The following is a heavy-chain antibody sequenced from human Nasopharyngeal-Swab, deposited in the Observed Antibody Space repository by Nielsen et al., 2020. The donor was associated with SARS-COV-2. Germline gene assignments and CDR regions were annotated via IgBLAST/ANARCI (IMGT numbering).Heavy chain of an antibody. V-gene: IGHV1-18*01. CDR2: ISAYNGNT. Sequence: ASVKVSCKASGYTFTSYGISWVRQAPGQGLEWMGWISAYNGNTNYAQKFQGRVTITADESTSTAYMELSSLRSEDTAVYYCASPDRSLIVVVPAALSYYYGMDVWGQGTTVTVSS. J-gene: IGHJ6*02. CDR3: ASPDRSLIVVVPAALSYYYGMDV. CDR1: GYTFTSYG. D-gene: IGHD2-2*01.